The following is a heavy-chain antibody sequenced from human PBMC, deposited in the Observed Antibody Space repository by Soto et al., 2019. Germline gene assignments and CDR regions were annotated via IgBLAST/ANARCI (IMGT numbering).Heavy chain of an antibody. V-gene: IGHV3-49*03. CDR2: IRSKAYGGTT. CDR3: TRDPSREQQLVAFDI. Sequence: GGSLRLSCTASGFTFGDYAMSWFRQAPGKGLEWVGFIRSKAYGGTTEYAASVKGRFTISRDDSKSIAYLQMNSLKTEDTAVYYGTRDPSREQQLVAFDIWGQGTMVTVSS. CDR1: GFTFGDYA. J-gene: IGHJ3*02. D-gene: IGHD6-13*01.